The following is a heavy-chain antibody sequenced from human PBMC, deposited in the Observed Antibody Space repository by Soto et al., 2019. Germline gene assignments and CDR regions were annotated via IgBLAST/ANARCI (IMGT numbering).Heavy chain of an antibody. J-gene: IGHJ4*02. Sequence: EVQLLESGGGLVQPGGSLRLSCAASGFTFSLYSLSWVRQAPGKGLEGVSAVNGYNPHYADSVKGRFTISRDNDRSSLYLQIRSLGVEATSIYYCAQVGPRIGTGWSAYFDHWGQGTLVTVS. CDR2: VNGYNP. D-gene: IGHD6-19*01. CDR1: GFTFSLYS. V-gene: IGHV3-23*01. CDR3: AQVGPRIGTGWSAYFDH.